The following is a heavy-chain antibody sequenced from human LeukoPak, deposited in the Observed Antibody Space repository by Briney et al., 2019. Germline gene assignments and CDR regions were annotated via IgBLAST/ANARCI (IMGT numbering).Heavy chain of an antibody. CDR3: ARESSGYSSSDY. V-gene: IGHV4-59*12. Sequence: SETLSLTCTVSGGSMSSYYWSWIRQPPGKGLGWIGYIYYSGSTNYNPSLKSRVTISIDTSKNQFSLKLSSVTAADTAVYYCARESSGYSSSDYWGQGTLVTVSS. D-gene: IGHD6-6*01. CDR1: GGSMSSYY. J-gene: IGHJ4*02. CDR2: IYYSGST.